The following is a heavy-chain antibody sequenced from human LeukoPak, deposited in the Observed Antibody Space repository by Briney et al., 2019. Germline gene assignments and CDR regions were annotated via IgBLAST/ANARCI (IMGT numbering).Heavy chain of an antibody. Sequence: ASVKVSCKASGYTFTSYAMHWVRQAPGQRLEWMGWINAGNGNTKYSQKFQGRVTITRDTSASTAYMELSSLRSEDTAVYYCARERGARGYSGYDYYYGMDVWGQGTTVTVSS. CDR2: INAGNGNT. V-gene: IGHV1-3*01. CDR1: GYTFTSYA. J-gene: IGHJ6*02. CDR3: ARERGARGYSGYDYYYGMDV. D-gene: IGHD5-12*01.